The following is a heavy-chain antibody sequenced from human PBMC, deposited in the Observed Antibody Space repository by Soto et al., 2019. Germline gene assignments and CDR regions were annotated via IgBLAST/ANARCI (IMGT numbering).Heavy chain of an antibody. CDR1: GFTLSTYW. D-gene: IGHD6-19*01. V-gene: IGHV3-7*01. Sequence: PGGSLRLSCAASGFTLSTYWMSWVRQAPGKGLEWVANIKQDGSQKYYVDSVKGRFTISRDNAKNSLYLQMNSLRAEDTAVYYCARVRQWPEDAFGIWGQGTLVTVSS. J-gene: IGHJ3*02. CDR2: IKQDGSQK. CDR3: ARVRQWPEDAFGI.